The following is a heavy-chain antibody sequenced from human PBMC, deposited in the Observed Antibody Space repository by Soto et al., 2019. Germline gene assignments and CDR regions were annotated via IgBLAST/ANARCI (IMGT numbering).Heavy chain of an antibody. Sequence: ASVKVSCKASGYTFTSYGISWVRQAPGQGLEWMGWISAYNGNTNYAQKLQGRVTMTTDTSTSTAYMGLRSLRSDDTAVYYCARDPVSETGSSWLNNWFDPWGQGTLVTVSS. CDR3: ARDPVSETGSSWLNNWFDP. D-gene: IGHD6-13*01. V-gene: IGHV1-18*01. CDR1: GYTFTSYG. CDR2: ISAYNGNT. J-gene: IGHJ5*02.